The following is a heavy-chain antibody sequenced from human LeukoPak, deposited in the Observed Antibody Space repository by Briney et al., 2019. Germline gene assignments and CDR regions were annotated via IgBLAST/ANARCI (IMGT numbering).Heavy chain of an antibody. Sequence: GGSLKLSCAASGFTFSGSAMHWARKASGKGLEWVGRIRSKANSFATAYAASVKGRFSISRDDSKNTAYLQMNSLKTEDTAVYYCTRQPYGDYGGAAFDIWGQGTMVTVSS. J-gene: IGHJ3*02. CDR2: IRSKANSFAT. D-gene: IGHD4-17*01. V-gene: IGHV3-73*01. CDR3: TRQPYGDYGGAAFDI. CDR1: GFTFSGSA.